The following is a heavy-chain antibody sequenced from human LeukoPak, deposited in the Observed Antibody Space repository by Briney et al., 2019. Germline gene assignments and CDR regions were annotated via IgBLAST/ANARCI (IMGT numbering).Heavy chain of an antibody. CDR2: ISSNGGNT. V-gene: IGHV3-64*01. Sequence: PGGSLRLSCAASGFTFSSNYMHWVRQAPGKGLEYVSAISSNGGNTHYANSVKGRFTISRDNSKNTMYLQMGSLRAEDTAVYYCAGDTNREQDIWGQGPRSPSP. CDR3: AGDTNREQDI. D-gene: IGHD3-3*01. J-gene: IGHJ6*02. CDR1: GFTFSSNY.